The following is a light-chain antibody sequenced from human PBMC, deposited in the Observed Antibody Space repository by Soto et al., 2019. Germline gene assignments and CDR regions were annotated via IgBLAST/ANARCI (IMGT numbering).Light chain of an antibody. CDR2: EAS. CDR1: QGINSY. J-gene: IGKJ1*01. Sequence: DIQLTQSPSFLSASVGDRVTVGFRGSQGINSYLAWYQQKPGKAPKLLIYEASTLQSGVPSRFSGSGSGTDFSLTISSLQPEDLATYYCQQVNTYPPRAFGQGTKVDIK. V-gene: IGKV1-9*01. CDR3: QQVNTYPPRA.